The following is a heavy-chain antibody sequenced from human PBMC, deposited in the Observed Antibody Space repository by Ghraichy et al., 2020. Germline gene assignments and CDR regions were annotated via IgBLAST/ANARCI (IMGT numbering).Heavy chain of an antibody. CDR3: ARGVSSFHYYYGLDV. J-gene: IGHJ6*02. V-gene: IGHV4-4*07. CDR2: IYTSGST. D-gene: IGHD6-6*01. CDR1: GGSITNYY. Sequence: SETLSLTCTVSGGSITNYYWSWIRQPAGKRLEWIGRIYTSGSTNYNPSLKSRVSMSVDTSKSQFSLKLSSVTAADTAVYFCARGVSSFHYYYGLDVWGQGTTVTVSS.